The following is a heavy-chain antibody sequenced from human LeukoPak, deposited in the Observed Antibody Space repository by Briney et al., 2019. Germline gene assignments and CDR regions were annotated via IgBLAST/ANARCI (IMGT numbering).Heavy chain of an antibody. D-gene: IGHD2/OR15-2a*01. CDR2: IYPDGSTT. J-gene: IGHJ4*02. CDR3: ARTGLWRFDY. CDR1: GFTFSSFW. V-gene: IGHV3-74*01. Sequence: GGSLRLSCAASGFTFSSFWMHWVRQAPGKGLVWVSRIYPDGSTTNYADSVKGRFTISRDNAKNTLYLQMNSLRAEDTAVYYCARTGLWRFDYWGQGALVTVSS.